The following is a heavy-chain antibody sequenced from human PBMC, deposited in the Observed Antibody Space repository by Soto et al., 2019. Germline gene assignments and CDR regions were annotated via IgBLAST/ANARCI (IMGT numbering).Heavy chain of an antibody. CDR2: ISRSGDTI. V-gene: IGHV3-11*01. CDR3: ATCQLGEYYYAMDI. D-gene: IGHD7-27*01. Sequence: QVQLVESGGGLVQPGGSLRLSCAVSGFRLSDYEMSWIRQAPGKGPEWVSFISRSGDTIYYVDSVKGRFSISRDNAKNSVYLQVRSLRVEDTAAYFCATCQLGEYYYAMDIWGQGTTVTVSS. J-gene: IGHJ6*02. CDR1: GFRLSDYE.